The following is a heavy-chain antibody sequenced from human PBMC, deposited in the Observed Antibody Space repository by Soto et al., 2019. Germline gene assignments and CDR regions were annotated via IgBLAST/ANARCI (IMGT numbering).Heavy chain of an antibody. D-gene: IGHD3-22*01. J-gene: IGHJ4*02. CDR1: GCPFSCAG. CDR2: IKSQTDGGIT. CDR3: LTDHSSGYYYEVVDY. V-gene: IGHV3-15*01. Sequence: PVGSQSLSSTTAGCPFSCAGRRWVRQALGKGLKWVRRIKSQTDGGITDYAAPVKGRFNVSRDDSKNTLFLQMNSLKTEDTAVYYCLTDHSSGYYYEVVDYWGPGIQVT.